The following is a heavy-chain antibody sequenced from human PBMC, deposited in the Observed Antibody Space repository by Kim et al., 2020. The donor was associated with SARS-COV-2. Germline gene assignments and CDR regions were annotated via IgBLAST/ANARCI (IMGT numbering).Heavy chain of an antibody. V-gene: IGHV1-69*13. Sequence: SVKVSCKASGGTFSSYAISWVRQAPGQGLEWMGGIIPIFGTANYAQKFQGRVTITADESTSTAYMELSSLRSEDTAVYYCASIFYGDYEFSDYWGQGTLVTVSS. D-gene: IGHD4-17*01. CDR2: IIPIFGTA. J-gene: IGHJ4*02. CDR1: GGTFSSYA. CDR3: ASIFYGDYEFSDY.